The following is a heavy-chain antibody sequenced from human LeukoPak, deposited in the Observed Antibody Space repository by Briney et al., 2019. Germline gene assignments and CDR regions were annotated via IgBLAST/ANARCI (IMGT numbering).Heavy chain of an antibody. CDR2: ISSSSSYI. Sequence: PGGSLRLSSAASGFTFRSYSMNWVGQAPGKGLEWVSSISSSSSYIYYADSVKGRFTISRDNAKNSLYLQMNSLRAEDTAVYYCARERSSSWYSRIFDAFDIWGQGTMVTVSS. V-gene: IGHV3-21*01. CDR1: GFTFRSYS. D-gene: IGHD6-13*01. J-gene: IGHJ3*02. CDR3: ARERSSSWYSRIFDAFDI.